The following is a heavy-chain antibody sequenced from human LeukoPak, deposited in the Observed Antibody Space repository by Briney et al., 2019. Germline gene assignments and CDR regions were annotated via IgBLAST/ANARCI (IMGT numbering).Heavy chain of an antibody. D-gene: IGHD3-22*01. J-gene: IGHJ4*02. V-gene: IGHV3-30*18. CDR1: GFTFSSYG. Sequence: GRSLRLSCAASGFTFSSYGMHWVRQAPGKGLEWVAVISYDGSNKYYADSVKGRFTISRDNSKNMMSLQMNTLRVEDTAVYYCGKDYASTGYYPDYWGQGTLVTVSA. CDR3: GKDYASTGYYPDY. CDR2: ISYDGSNK.